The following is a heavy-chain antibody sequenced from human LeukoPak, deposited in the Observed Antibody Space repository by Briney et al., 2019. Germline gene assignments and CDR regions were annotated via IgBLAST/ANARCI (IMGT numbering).Heavy chain of an antibody. J-gene: IGHJ4*02. V-gene: IGHV4-34*01. CDR3: ASSCGGDCLSS. Sequence: PSETLSLTCAVYGGSFSGYYWSWIRQPPGKGLEWIGEINHSGSTNYNPSLKSRVTISVDTSKNQFSLKLSSVTAADTAVYYCASSCGGDCLSSRGQGTLVTVSS. CDR2: INHSGST. D-gene: IGHD2-21*02. CDR1: GGSFSGYY.